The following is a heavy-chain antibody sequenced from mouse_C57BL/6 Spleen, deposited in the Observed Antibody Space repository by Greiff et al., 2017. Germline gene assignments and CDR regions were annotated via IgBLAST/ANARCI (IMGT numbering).Heavy chain of an antibody. D-gene: IGHD2-3*01. CDR2: ISSGGDYI. CDR3: TRDNDGYHWYFDV. Sequence: EVQGVESGEGLVKPGGSLKLSCAASGFTFSSYAMSWVRQTPEKRLEWVAYISSGGDYIYYADTVKGRFTISRDNARNTLYLQMSSLKSEDTAMYYCTRDNDGYHWYFDVWGTGATVTVSS. V-gene: IGHV5-9-1*02. CDR1: GFTFSSYA. J-gene: IGHJ1*03.